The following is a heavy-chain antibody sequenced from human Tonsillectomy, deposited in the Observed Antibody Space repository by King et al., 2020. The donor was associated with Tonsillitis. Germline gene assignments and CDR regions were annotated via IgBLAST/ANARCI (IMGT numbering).Heavy chain of an antibody. CDR3: AKDMFAGDYGVYYYYGMDV. CDR2: ISWNRGSI. D-gene: IGHD4-17*01. V-gene: IGHV3-9*01. Sequence: EVQLVESGGGLVQPGRSLRLSCTASGFTFDDYAMHWVRQAPGKGLEWVSGISWNRGSIGYADSVKGRFTISRDNAKNSLYLQMNSLRAEDTALYYCAKDMFAGDYGVYYYYGMDVWGQGTTVTVSS. CDR1: GFTFDDYA. J-gene: IGHJ6*02.